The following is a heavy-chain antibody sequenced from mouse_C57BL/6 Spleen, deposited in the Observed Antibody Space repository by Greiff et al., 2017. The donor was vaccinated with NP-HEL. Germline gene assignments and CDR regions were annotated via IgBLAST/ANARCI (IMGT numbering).Heavy chain of an antibody. D-gene: IGHD1-1*01. J-gene: IGHJ1*03. CDR2: IWSGGST. CDR1: GFSLTSYG. CDR3: ARKATTVEGYFDV. Sequence: QVQLKESGPGLVQPSQSLSITCTVSGFSLTSYGVHWVRQSPGKGLEWLGVIWSGGSTDYNAAFISRLSISKDNSKSQVFFKMNSLQADDTAIYYCARKATTVEGYFDVWGTGTTVTVSS. V-gene: IGHV2-2*01.